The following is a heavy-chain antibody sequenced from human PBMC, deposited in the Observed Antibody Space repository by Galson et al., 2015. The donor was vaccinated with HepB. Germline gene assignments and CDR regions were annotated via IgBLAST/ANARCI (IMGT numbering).Heavy chain of an antibody. D-gene: IGHD2-15*01. CDR3: ARSFCRGGSCYSGDAFDI. V-gene: IGHV3-21*01. J-gene: IGHJ3*02. CDR2: ISSSSIYI. Sequence: SLRLSCAASGFTFSSYTMNWVRQAPGKGLEWVSFISSSSIYIYCADSVKGRFTISRDNAKNSLYLQMNSLRAEDTAVFYCARSFCRGGSCYSGDAFDIWGQGTMVTVSS. CDR1: GFTFSSYT.